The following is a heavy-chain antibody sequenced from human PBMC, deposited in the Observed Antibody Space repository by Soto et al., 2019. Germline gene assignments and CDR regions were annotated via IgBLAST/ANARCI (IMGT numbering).Heavy chain of an antibody. Sequence: SPTRALACGISAEIVSSTSAGGNWIRRSRARGREWLGRTYYRSKWYYGYAVSVKGRITINPDTSKNQFSLQLNSVPPADPAPYYCARIPSTSSSHMDVCRQGPTVTASS. CDR3: ARIPSTSSSHMDV. V-gene: IGHV6-1*01. CDR1: AEIVSSTSAG. J-gene: IGHJ6*02. D-gene: IGHD2-2*01. CDR2: TYYRSKWYY.